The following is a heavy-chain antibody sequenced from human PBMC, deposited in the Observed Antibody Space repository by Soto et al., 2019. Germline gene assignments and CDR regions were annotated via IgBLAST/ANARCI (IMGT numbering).Heavy chain of an antibody. V-gene: IGHV3-7*03. J-gene: IGHJ1*01. CDR1: GFPFGDFW. CDR2: IKQDGGKQ. D-gene: IGHD3-16*01. Sequence: GHLEESGGGLVQPGGSLRLSCVASGFPFGDFWMTWVRQSPGSGLEWVANIKQDGGKQYSSDSVKGGSTISRDKADNSLDLQMKSLRAKDTAVYDWARSGGGFIYASPLWVWGQGTLVTVAS. CDR3: ARSGGGFIYASPLWV.